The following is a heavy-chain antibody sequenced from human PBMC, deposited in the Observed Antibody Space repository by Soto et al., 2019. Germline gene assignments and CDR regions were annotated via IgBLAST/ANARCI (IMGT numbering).Heavy chain of an antibody. CDR1: GFDFYTYA. CDR3: ASIVGAPLFDP. D-gene: IGHD1-26*01. J-gene: IGHJ5*02. Sequence: EVQLLESGGGLAQPGGSLRLSCTASGFDFYTYAMSWVRQAPGKGLEWVSAIRASGSSAYYADSVKGRFTISRDNAKNSLYLQMNSLRDEDTAVYYCASIVGAPLFDPWGQGTLVTVSS. CDR2: IRASGSSA. V-gene: IGHV3-23*01.